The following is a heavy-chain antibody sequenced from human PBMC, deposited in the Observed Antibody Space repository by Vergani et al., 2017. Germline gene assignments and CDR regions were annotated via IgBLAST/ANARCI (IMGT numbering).Heavy chain of an antibody. D-gene: IGHD4-11*01. CDR1: GGSFTSYH. CDR2: IDHTGRP. Sequence: QVQLQQWGGGLLKPSETLSLTCVVNGGSFTSYHWTWIRQSPGEGLECVGDIDHTGRPDYNPSLKSRLTMSVDKSRNQFSLTLNSVTATDTAIYFCASVNTETNGHLYYYYYMDVWGQGTAVTVS. J-gene: IGHJ6*03. CDR3: ASVNTETNGHLYYYYYMDV. V-gene: IGHV4-34*01.